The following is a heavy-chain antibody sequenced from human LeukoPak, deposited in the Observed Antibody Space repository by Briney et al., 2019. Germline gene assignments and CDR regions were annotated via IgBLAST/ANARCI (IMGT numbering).Heavy chain of an antibody. CDR3: AGNPPYYYDSSGYSDLVQFDY. J-gene: IGHJ4*02. CDR1: GGSFSGYY. Sequence: SETLSLTCAVYGGSFSGYYWSWIRQPPGKGLEWIGEINHSGSTNYNPSLKSRVTISVDTSKNQFSLKLSSVTAADTAVYYCAGNPPYYYDSSGYSDLVQFDYWGQGTLVTVSS. CDR2: INHSGST. V-gene: IGHV4-34*01. D-gene: IGHD3-22*01.